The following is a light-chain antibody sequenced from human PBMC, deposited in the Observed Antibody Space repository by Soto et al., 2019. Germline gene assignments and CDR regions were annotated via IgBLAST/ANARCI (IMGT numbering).Light chain of an antibody. Sequence: QSALTQPASVSGSPGQSITISCTGTSSDVGSYNLVSWYQQHPGKAPKLMIYEGSKRPSGVSNRFSGSKSGNTASLTISGLQTGDEADYYCVTWDNSLSAPVVFGGGTKVTVL. J-gene: IGLJ2*01. V-gene: IGLV2-23*01. CDR1: SSDVGSYNL. CDR3: VTWDNSLSAPVV. CDR2: EGS.